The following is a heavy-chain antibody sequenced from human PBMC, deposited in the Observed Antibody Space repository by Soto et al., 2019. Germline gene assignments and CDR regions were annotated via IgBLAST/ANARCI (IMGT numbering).Heavy chain of an antibody. CDR1: GFTFSSYW. CDR2: IKQDGSEK. J-gene: IGHJ3*02. D-gene: IGHD2-15*01. CDR3: ARGVPVVAAIMAFDI. V-gene: IGHV3-7*01. Sequence: EVQLVESGGGLVQPGGSLRLSCAASGFTFSSYWMSWVRQAPGKGLEWVANIKQDGSEKYYVDSVKGRFTISRDNAKNSLYLQMNSLRAEDTAVYYCARGVPVVAAIMAFDIWGQGTMVTVSS.